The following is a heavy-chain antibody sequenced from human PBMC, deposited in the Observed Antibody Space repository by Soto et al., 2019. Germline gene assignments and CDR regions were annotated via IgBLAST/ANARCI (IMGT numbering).Heavy chain of an antibody. D-gene: IGHD6-19*01. Sequence: SETLSLTCAVSGGSISSSNWWSWVRQSPGKGLEWIGEIYHSGSTNYNPSLKSRVTISVDKSKNQLSLELRSVTAADTAVYYCARHDGFSSGWIFDYWGHGTLVTVSS. CDR2: IYHSGST. V-gene: IGHV4-4*02. J-gene: IGHJ4*01. CDR1: GGSISSSNW. CDR3: ARHDGFSSGWIFDY.